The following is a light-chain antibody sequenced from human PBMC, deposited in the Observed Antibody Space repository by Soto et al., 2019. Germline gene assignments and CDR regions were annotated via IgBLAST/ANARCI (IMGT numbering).Light chain of an antibody. V-gene: IGKV3-15*01. Sequence: EILMTQSPATLSVSPGERATLSCRTSLSVSSNLAWYQQRPGQAPRLLIFGASTRATGVAARFSGSGSRTEFTLTITGLQSDDFAVYDCLQYDDWRSWTFGPGTKVET. CDR3: LQYDDWRSWT. J-gene: IGKJ1*01. CDR2: GAS. CDR1: LSVSSN.